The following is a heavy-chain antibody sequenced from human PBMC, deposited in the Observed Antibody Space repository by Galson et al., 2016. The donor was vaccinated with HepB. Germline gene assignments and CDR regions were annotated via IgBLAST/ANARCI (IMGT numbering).Heavy chain of an antibody. CDR2: MGTAGET. CDR3: GRDRGSLGGLWFDP. Sequence: SLRLSCAASGFNFDSYDMHWVRQVTGGGLEWVSSMGTAGETFYSDSAVGRLIISRDNAKDSLYLQMDNLTEGDTAVYYCGRDRGSLGGLWFDPRGQGTLVIVSS. CDR1: GFNFDSYD. D-gene: IGHD3-16*01. V-gene: IGHV3-13*01. J-gene: IGHJ5*02.